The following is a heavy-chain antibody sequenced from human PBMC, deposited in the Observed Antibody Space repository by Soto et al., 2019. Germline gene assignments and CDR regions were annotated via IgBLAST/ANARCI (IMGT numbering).Heavy chain of an antibody. CDR3: VNLGTHYYYGMDV. Sequence: SLRLSCAASGFTFSSYAMSWVRQAPGKGLEWVSAISGSGGSTYYADSVKGRFTISRDNSKNTLYLQMNSLRAEDTAVYYCVNLGTHYYYGMDVWGQGTTVTVSS. CDR1: GFTFSSYA. CDR2: ISGSGGST. V-gene: IGHV3-23*01. J-gene: IGHJ6*02. D-gene: IGHD1-1*01.